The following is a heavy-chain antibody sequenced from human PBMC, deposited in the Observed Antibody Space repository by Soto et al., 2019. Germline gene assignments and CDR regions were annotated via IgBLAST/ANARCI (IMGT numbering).Heavy chain of an antibody. J-gene: IGHJ4*02. D-gene: IGHD4-17*01. CDR3: ARWAGRVRDYGGPFDY. CDR2: ISTYSTNT. CDR1: GEFFTTYG. Sequence: QVELVQSGAAVKNPGASVTVSCKASGEFFTTYGISWVRQAPGQGLEWMGWISTYSTNTSYAPQFQGRLLLTADTSTTTAHMELRSLRPDDTAVYYCARWAGRVRDYGGPFDYWGQGSLVTVSP. V-gene: IGHV1-18*04.